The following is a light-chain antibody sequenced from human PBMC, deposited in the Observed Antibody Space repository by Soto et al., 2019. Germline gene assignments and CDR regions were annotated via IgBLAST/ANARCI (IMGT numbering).Light chain of an antibody. CDR2: DAS. J-gene: IGKJ4*01. CDR1: QSVGRNY. Sequence: EIVLTQSPGTLSLSPGESATLSCRASQSVGRNYLAWFQHKPDQAPRLLIYDASNRATGVPDRFSGSGSGTDFTLSVTRLEPEDFAVYYSHQYAVSPLTFGGGTTVEIK. CDR3: HQYAVSPLT. V-gene: IGKV3-20*01.